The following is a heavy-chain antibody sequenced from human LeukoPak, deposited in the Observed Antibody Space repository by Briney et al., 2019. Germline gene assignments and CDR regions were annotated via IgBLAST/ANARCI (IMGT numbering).Heavy chain of an antibody. V-gene: IGHV3-7*01. Sequence: GGSLRLSCAASGFTFSSYWMSWVRQAPGKGLEWVANIKQDGSEKYYVDSVQGRFAISRDNAKNSLFLHMSSLRAEDTAVYYCARDKIVEPTLLDYWGQGTPVTVSS. J-gene: IGHJ4*02. CDR1: GFTFSSYW. D-gene: IGHD1-26*01. CDR3: ARDKIVEPTLLDY. CDR2: IKQDGSEK.